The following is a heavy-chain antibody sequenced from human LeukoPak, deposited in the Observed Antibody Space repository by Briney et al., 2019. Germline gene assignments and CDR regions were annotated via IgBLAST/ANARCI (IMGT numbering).Heavy chain of an antibody. CDR2: IRSKAYGGTT. V-gene: IGHV3-49*04. Sequence: GGSLRLSCTASGFIFGDYAMSWVRQAPGKGLEWVGFIRSKAYGGTTEYAASVKGRFTISRDDSKSIAYLQMNSLKTEDTAVYYCMMETTVVTPGSYYGMDVWGQGTTVTVSS. CDR3: MMETTVVTPGSYYGMDV. J-gene: IGHJ6*02. D-gene: IGHD4-23*01. CDR1: GFIFGDYA.